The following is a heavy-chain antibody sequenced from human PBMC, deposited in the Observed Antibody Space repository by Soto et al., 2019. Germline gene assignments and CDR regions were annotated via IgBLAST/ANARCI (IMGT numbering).Heavy chain of an antibody. V-gene: IGHV1-46*03. CDR1: GYTFTSYG. CDR3: ARDMGGAAAGPFDY. D-gene: IGHD6-13*01. J-gene: IGHJ4*02. Sequence: ASVKVSCKASGYTFTSYGISWVRQAPGQGLEWMGIINPSGGSTSYAQKFQGRVTMTRDTSTSTVYMELSSLRSEDTAVYYCARDMGGAAAGPFDYWGQGTLVTV. CDR2: INPSGGST.